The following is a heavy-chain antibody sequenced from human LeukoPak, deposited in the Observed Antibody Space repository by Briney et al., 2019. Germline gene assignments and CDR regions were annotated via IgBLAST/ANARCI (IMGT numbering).Heavy chain of an antibody. CDR2: IWSDGSNK. J-gene: IGHJ4*02. Sequence: PGRSLRLSCAASGLMFSSYGMHWVRQAPGKGLEWVAVIWSDGSNKYYADSVRGRFTISRDNSKNTLFLQMNSLRAEDTAVYYCAKYFYDSSTYLFDYWGQGTLVTVSS. CDR1: GLMFSSYG. D-gene: IGHD3-22*01. V-gene: IGHV3-33*06. CDR3: AKYFYDSSTYLFDY.